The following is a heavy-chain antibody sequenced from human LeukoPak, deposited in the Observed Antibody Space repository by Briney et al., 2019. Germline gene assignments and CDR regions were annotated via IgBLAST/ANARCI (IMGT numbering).Heavy chain of an antibody. D-gene: IGHD3-9*01. CDR1: GGSISSYY. V-gene: IGHV4-4*07. CDR2: IHTSGST. Sequence: KASETLSLTCTVSGGSISSYYWTWIRQPAGKGPEWIGRIHTSGSTNYNPSLKSRVNMSVDTSKNQFSLKLNSVTAADTAVYYCARVTGPRYNWFDPWGQGTLVTVSS. CDR3: ARVTGPRYNWFDP. J-gene: IGHJ5*02.